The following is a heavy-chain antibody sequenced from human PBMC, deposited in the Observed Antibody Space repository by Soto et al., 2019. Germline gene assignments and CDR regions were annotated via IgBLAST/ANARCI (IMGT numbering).Heavy chain of an antibody. D-gene: IGHD3-16*02. J-gene: IGHJ5*02. CDR1: GGSISSGGYS. Sequence: SETLSLTCAVSGGSISSGGYSWSWIRQPPGKGLEWIGYIYHSGSTYYNPSLKSRVTISVDRSKNQFSLKLSSVPAADTAVYYCARETSFYDYVWGSYRWFDPWGQGTLVTVSS. CDR3: ARETSFYDYVWGSYRWFDP. CDR2: IYHSGST. V-gene: IGHV4-30-2*01.